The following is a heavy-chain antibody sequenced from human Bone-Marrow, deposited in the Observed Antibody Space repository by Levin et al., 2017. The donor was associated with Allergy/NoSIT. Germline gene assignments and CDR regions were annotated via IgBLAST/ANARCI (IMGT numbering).Heavy chain of an antibody. CDR3: SASDLMGSRY. V-gene: IGHV4-4*07. CDR2: IYPSGST. D-gene: IGHD3-10*01. J-gene: IGHJ4*02. Sequence: PGGSLRLSCNVSGDSISSYYWNWIRQPAGSGLEWIGRIYPSGSTDYNPSFNTRITMSIDTSNMQVSLKLGSVTAADSAIYFCSASDLMGSRYWGQGTLVSVSS. CDR1: GDSISSYY.